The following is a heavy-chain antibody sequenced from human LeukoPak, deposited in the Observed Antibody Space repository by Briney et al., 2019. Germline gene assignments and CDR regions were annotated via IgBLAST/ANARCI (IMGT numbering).Heavy chain of an antibody. D-gene: IGHD3-10*01. CDR1: GFXFSSYT. V-gene: IGHV3-21*01. J-gene: IGHJ3*01. Sequence: GGSLRLSCAASGFXFSSYTINWVRQAPGKGLEWVSSISSSSTYIYYADSMKGRYTISRDNAKHSLYLQMNSLRAEDTAVYRCARVGSWDTFDVWGQGTMVTVSS. CDR3: ARVGSWDTFDV. CDR2: ISSSSTYI.